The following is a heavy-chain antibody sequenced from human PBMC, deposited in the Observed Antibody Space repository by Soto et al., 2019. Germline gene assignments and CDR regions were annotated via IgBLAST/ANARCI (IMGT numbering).Heavy chain of an antibody. D-gene: IGHD1-26*01. V-gene: IGHV3-7*05. CDR3: ARKGGLVDY. Sequence: GGSLRLSCAASGFTFSNYWMSWVRQAPGKGLEWVANIKQDGGEKNYVDSVKGRFTISRDNAINSLYLQMNNLRAEDTAVYYCARKGGLVDYWGQGTLVTVSS. J-gene: IGHJ4*02. CDR2: IKQDGGEK. CDR1: GFTFSNYW.